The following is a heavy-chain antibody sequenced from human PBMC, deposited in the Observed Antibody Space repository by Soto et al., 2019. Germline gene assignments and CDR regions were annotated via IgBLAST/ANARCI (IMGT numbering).Heavy chain of an antibody. J-gene: IGHJ4*02. CDR3: AKDAGYCSGYNCSYYFDY. CDR2: ISWNSDSE. Sequence: EVQLVESGGGLVQPGRSLRLSCAASGFTFDDYAMHWVRQVPGKGLEWVSGISWNSDSEAYADSVKGRFTVSRDNAKNSLYLQMNSLRPEDTALYCCAKDAGYCSGYNCSYYFDYWGQGTLVTVSS. V-gene: IGHV3-9*01. D-gene: IGHD2-15*01. CDR1: GFTFDDYA.